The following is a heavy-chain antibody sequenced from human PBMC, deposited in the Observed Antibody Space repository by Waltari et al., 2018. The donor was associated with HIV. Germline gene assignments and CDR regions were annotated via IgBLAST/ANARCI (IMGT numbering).Heavy chain of an antibody. V-gene: IGHV3-7*01. CDR3: ARDLGYSYGYVSDY. D-gene: IGHD5-18*01. Sequence: EVQLVESGGGLVQPGGSLRLSCADSGFTFRRYWMSWVRQAPGKGLEWVANIKQDGSEKYYVDSVKGRFTISRDNAKNSLYLQMNSLRAEDTAVYYCARDLGYSYGYVSDYWGQGTLVTVSS. CDR1: GFTFRRYW. J-gene: IGHJ4*02. CDR2: IKQDGSEK.